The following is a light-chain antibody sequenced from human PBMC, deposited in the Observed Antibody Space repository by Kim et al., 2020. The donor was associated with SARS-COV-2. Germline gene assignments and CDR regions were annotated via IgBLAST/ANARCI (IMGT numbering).Light chain of an antibody. Sequence: AAVGDRVTSTCRASQGIRSYLAWFQQKPGKAPKLLIYAASTLQTGVPSRFSGSGSGTDYTLAISSLQPEDFATYFCQHLNAYPLTFGGGTKVDIK. CDR3: QHLNAYPLT. CDR1: QGIRSY. V-gene: IGKV1-9*01. J-gene: IGKJ4*01. CDR2: AAS.